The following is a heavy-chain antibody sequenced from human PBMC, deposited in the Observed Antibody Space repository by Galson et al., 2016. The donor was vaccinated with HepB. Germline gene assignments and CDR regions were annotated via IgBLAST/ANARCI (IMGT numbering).Heavy chain of an antibody. V-gene: IGHV3-33*01. CDR2: IWFDASNK. Sequence: LRLSCAASGFMFGNYGMHWVRQAPGKGLEWVAVIWFDASNKYHGDSAKGRFTISRDNSKNMLYLQMNSLRAEDTAVYYCARDRDYVWGSYRYPHYYGMDVWGQGTTVTVSS. D-gene: IGHD3-16*02. J-gene: IGHJ6*02. CDR3: ARDRDYVWGSYRYPHYYGMDV. CDR1: GFMFGNYG.